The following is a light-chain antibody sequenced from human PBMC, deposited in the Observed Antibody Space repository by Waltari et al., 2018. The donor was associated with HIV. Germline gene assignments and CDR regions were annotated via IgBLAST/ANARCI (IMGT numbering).Light chain of an antibody. CDR2: WAS. CDR3: QQYYSFPLT. Sequence: DIAMTHSPDSLAVSLGEKVTINCKSSQTVLHSSSNKNHLAWYQQKAGQRPKLLIYWASTRESGVPDRFIGSGSGTYFSLTIGSLQAEDVAVYYCQQYYSFPLTFGGGTAVEIK. J-gene: IGKJ4*01. V-gene: IGKV4-1*01. CDR1: QTVLHSSSNKNH.